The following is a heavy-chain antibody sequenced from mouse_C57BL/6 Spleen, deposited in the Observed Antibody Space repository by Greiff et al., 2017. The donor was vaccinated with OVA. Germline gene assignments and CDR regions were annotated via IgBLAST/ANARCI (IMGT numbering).Heavy chain of an antibody. CDR1: GYAFSSSW. V-gene: IGHV1-82*01. CDR2: IYPGDGDT. CDR3: AREDDYDGWYFDV. D-gene: IGHD2-4*01. Sequence: QVQLKESGPELVKPGASVKISCKASGYAFSSSWMNWVKQRPGKGLEWIGRIYPGDGDTNYNGKFKGKATLTADKSSSTAYMQLSSLTSEDSAVYFCAREDDYDGWYFDVWGTGTTVTVSS. J-gene: IGHJ1*03.